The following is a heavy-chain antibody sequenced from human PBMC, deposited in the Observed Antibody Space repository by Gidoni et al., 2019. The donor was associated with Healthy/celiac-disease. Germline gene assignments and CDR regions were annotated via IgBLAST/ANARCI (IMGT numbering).Heavy chain of an antibody. J-gene: IGHJ4*02. D-gene: IGHD5-18*01. CDR1: GFTFSSYA. CDR3: ARDTRGGYSY. CDR2: ISYDGSNK. Sequence: QVQLVESGGGVVQPGRSLRLSCAASGFTFSSYAMHWVRQAPGQGLEWVAVISYDGSNKYYADSVKGRFTISRDNSKNTLYLQMNSLRAEDTAVYYCARDTRGGYSYWGQGTLVTVSS. V-gene: IGHV3-30-3*01.